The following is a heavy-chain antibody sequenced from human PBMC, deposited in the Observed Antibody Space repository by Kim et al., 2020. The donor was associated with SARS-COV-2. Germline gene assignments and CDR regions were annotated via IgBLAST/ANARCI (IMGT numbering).Heavy chain of an antibody. CDR3: ARPLNYDSSGYGNWFDP. V-gene: IGHV4-39*01. D-gene: IGHD3-22*01. Sequence: LKSRVTIFVDTSKNQFSLKLSSVTAADTAVYYCARPLNYDSSGYGNWFDPWGQGTLVTVSS. J-gene: IGHJ5*02.